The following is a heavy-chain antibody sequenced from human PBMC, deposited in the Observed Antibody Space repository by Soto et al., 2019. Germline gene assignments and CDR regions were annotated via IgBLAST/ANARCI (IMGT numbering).Heavy chain of an antibody. CDR3: ARMDYYDSSGYLYALGY. D-gene: IGHD3-22*01. CDR1: GFSLSTSGMC. Sequence: SGPTLVNPTQTLTLTCTFSGFSLSTSGMCVSWIRQPPGKALEWLALIDWDDDKYYSTSLKTRLTISRDTSKNQVVLTMTNMDPVDTATYYCARMDYYDSSGYLYALGYWGHGTLVTVSS. J-gene: IGHJ4*01. CDR2: IDWDDDK. V-gene: IGHV2-70*01.